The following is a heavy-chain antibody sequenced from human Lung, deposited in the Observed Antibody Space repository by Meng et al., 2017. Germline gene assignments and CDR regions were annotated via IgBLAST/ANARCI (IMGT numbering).Heavy chain of an antibody. D-gene: IGHD1-1*01. V-gene: IGHV3-74*01. CDR3: TNDRLNH. J-gene: IGHJ1*01. Sequence: EVELVGSGGRLFPPGASLRLSCSASGFTFTDHWMRWVRQGPGKGLVWVSRINRDGTKPTYADSVKGRFTISRDNAKNTLYLQMNNLRAEDTAFYYCTNDRLNHWGQGALVTVSS. CDR2: INRDGTKP. CDR1: GFTFTDHW.